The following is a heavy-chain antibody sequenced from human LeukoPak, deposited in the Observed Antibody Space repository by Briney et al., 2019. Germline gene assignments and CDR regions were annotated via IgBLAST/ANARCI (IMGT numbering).Heavy chain of an antibody. J-gene: IGHJ4*02. CDR2: IYYSGST. CDR3: VRQRKSIAAAQKDPDFDY. Sequence: SETLSLTCTVSGGSISSGDHYWSWIRQPPGKGLEWIGYIYYSGSTYYNPSLKSRVTISADTSKNQFSLKLSSVTAADTAVYYCVRQRKSIAAAQKDPDFDYWGQGTLVTVSS. CDR1: GGSISSGDHY. D-gene: IGHD6-13*01. V-gene: IGHV4-30-4*01.